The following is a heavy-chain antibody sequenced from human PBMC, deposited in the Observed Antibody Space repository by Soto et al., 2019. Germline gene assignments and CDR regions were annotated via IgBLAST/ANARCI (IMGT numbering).Heavy chain of an antibody. CDR3: ARDYYDYVWGSYFGMDV. Sequence: PRGSLRLSCAASGFTVSSYRMSWFRQAPGKGLEWVANIKQDGSEKYYVDSVKGRFTISRDNAKNSLYLQMNSLRAEDTAVYYCARDYYDYVWGSYFGMDVWGQGTTVTVSS. D-gene: IGHD3-16*01. CDR1: GFTVSSYR. CDR2: IKQDGSEK. V-gene: IGHV3-7*01. J-gene: IGHJ6*02.